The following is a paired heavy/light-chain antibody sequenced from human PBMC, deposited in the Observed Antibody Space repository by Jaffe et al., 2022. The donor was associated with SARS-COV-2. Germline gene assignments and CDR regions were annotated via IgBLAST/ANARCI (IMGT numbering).Heavy chain of an antibody. D-gene: IGHD1-26*01. CDR1: GFRFSDYN. J-gene: IGHJ4*02. CDR2: ISSAGTV. V-gene: IGHV3-48*02. Sequence: EVQLVESGGGLVQSGGSLRLSCAASGFRFSDYNMNWVRQAPGKGLAWVSYISSAGTVYYADSVKGRFTISRDNAKNSLYLQMNSLRDEDMAVYYCARGGTYQRFDNWGQGTLVTVSS. CDR3: ARGGTYQRFDN.
Light chain of an antibody. CDR3: QRYNNYPWT. CDR2: KAS. J-gene: IGKJ1*01. Sequence: DIQMTQSPSTLSASVGDRVTITCRASQSVSDWLAWYQQKPGKAPKSLIYKASTLESGVPSRFSGSGSGTEFTLTISNLQPEDFATYYCQRYNNYPWTFGQGTKVE. V-gene: IGKV1-5*03. CDR1: QSVSDW.